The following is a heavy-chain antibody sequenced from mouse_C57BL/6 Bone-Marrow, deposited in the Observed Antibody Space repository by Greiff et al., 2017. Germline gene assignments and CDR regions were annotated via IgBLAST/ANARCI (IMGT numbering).Heavy chain of an antibody. CDR3: TTGYYYGSSSYWYFDV. J-gene: IGHJ1*03. V-gene: IGHV14-4*01. CDR1: GFNIKDDY. Sequence: EVQLVESGAELVRPGASVKLSCKASGFNIKDDYLHWVKQRPEQGLEWIGWIDPENGDTEYASKFQGKATLTADTSSTTAYLQLSSLTSEDTAVYYCTTGYYYGSSSYWYFDVWGTGTTVTVSS. D-gene: IGHD1-1*01. CDR2: IDPENGDT.